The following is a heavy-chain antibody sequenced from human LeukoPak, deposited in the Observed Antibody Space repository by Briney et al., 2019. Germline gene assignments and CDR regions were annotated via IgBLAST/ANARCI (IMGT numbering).Heavy chain of an antibody. CDR1: GFTFSSYA. CDR3: TSGVVATVAPRYFDL. V-gene: IGHV3-73*01. J-gene: IGHJ2*01. D-gene: IGHD5-12*01. Sequence: GGSLRLSCAASGFTFSSYAMSWVRQASGKGLEWVGRIRSKANSYATAYAASVKGRFTISRDDSKNTAYLQMNSLKTEDTAVYYCTSGVVATVAPRYFDLWGRGTLVTVSS. CDR2: IRSKANSYAT.